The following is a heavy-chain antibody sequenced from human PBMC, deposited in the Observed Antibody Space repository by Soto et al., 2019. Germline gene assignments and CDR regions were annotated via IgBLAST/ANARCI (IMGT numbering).Heavy chain of an antibody. CDR2: ISNSETT. J-gene: IGHJ4*02. CDR3: ARGGLHLGEFSLGQFDS. D-gene: IGHD3-16*02. CDR1: GVSVTGGNFF. V-gene: IGHV4-61*01. Sequence: QVQLQGSGPRLVKPSEALSLSCTVSGVSVTGGNFFWCWVRQPPGKPLEWLGCISNSETTNSNPSLKSRLTLSLDTSRNQFSLRLNSVTAADTAVYFCARGGLHLGEFSLGQFDSWGQGTLVNVSS.